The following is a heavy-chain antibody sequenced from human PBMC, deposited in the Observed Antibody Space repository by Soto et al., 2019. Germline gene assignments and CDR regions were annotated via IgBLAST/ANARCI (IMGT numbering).Heavy chain of an antibody. CDR2: ISHDGSEQ. Sequence: PGGSLRLSCRVSGITLNNSGIHWVRQAPGKGLEWMAVISHDGSEQYYADSMKGRLNISRDNSKNTVNLQMNRLRGEDTAIYYCVKDRVPGAYGHYYGMDVWGQGTTVTVSS. V-gene: IGHV3-30*18. J-gene: IGHJ6*02. D-gene: IGHD5-12*01. CDR1: GITLNNSG. CDR3: VKDRVPGAYGHYYGMDV.